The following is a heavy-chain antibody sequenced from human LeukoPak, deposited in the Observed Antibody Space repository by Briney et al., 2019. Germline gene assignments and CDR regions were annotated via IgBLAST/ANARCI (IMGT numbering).Heavy chain of an antibody. Sequence: GRSLRLSCAASGFTFSSYGMHWVRQAPGKGLERVAVISYDGSNKYYADSVKGRFTISRDNSKNTLYLQMNSLRAEDTAVYYCAKDIVATVWGQGTLVTVSS. V-gene: IGHV3-30*18. CDR1: GFTFSSYG. D-gene: IGHD5-12*01. J-gene: IGHJ4*02. CDR3: AKDIVATV. CDR2: ISYDGSNK.